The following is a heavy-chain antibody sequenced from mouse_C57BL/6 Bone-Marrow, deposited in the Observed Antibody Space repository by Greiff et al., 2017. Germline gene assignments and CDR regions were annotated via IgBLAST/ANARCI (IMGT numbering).Heavy chain of an antibody. CDR2: IFPGSGST. D-gene: IGHD2-10*02. J-gene: IGHJ4*01. CDR3: ARDLYGNYGGYFYYAMDY. Sequence: VQLQQSGPELVKPGASVKISCKASGYTFTDYYITWVKQRPGQGLEWIGWIFPGSGSTYYNEKFKGKATLTVDKSSSTAYMLLSSLTSEDSAVYFCARDLYGNYGGYFYYAMDYWGQGTSVTVSS. V-gene: IGHV1-75*01. CDR1: GYTFTDYY.